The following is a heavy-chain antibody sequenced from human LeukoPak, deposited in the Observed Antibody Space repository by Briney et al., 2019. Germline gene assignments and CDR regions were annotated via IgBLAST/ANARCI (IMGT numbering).Heavy chain of an antibody. D-gene: IGHD4-23*01. CDR2: IYYSGST. J-gene: IGHJ4*02. CDR1: DGSIRSDDYY. CDR3: AGAVTVGYDYDY. Sequence: EPSQTLSPTCTVSDGSIRSDDYYWSWIRQPPGKGLEWIGYIYYSGSTYYNPSLKSRVTMSIDTSKKQFSLKLSPVTAADTAVYYCAGAVTVGYDYDYWGQGTLVTVSS. V-gene: IGHV4-30-4*01.